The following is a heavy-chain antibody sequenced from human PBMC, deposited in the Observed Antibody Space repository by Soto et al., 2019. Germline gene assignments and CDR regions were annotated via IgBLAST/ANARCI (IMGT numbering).Heavy chain of an antibody. J-gene: IGHJ4*02. V-gene: IGHV3-9*01. D-gene: IGHD2-15*01. CDR3: AKDIRGPSYCSGGSWYFYYFDY. CDR2: ISWNSGSI. Sequence: EVQLVESGGGLVQPGRSLRLSCAASGFNFDDYAMHWVRQAPGKGLEWVSGISWNSGSIGYADSVKGRFTISRDNAKNSLYLQMNSRRAEDTALYYCAKDIRGPSYCSGGSWYFYYFDYWGQGTLVTVSS. CDR1: GFNFDDYA.